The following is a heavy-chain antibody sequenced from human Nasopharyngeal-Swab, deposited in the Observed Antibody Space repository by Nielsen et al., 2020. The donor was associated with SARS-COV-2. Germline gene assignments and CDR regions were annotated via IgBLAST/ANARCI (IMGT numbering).Heavy chain of an antibody. Sequence: RQAPGKGLEWIGYMSYSGSTNYNPSFKSRVTISVDTSKSQSSLRMSSVTAADTAVYYCAASHGGKMAPFDYWGQGTLVTVSS. CDR2: MSYSGST. CDR3: AASHGGKMAPFDY. D-gene: IGHD4-23*01. J-gene: IGHJ4*02. V-gene: IGHV4-59*01.